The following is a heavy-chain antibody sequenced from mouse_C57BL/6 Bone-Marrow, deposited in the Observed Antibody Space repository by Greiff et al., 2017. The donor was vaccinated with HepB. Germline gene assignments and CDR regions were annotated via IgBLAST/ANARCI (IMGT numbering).Heavy chain of an antibody. CDR1: GYTFTDYE. J-gene: IGHJ2*01. D-gene: IGHD2-4*01. V-gene: IGHV1-15*01. Sequence: QVHVKQSGAELVRPGASVTLSCKASGYTFTDYEMHWVKQTPVHGLEWIGAIDPETGGTAYNQKFKGKAILTADKSSSTAYMELRSLTSEDSAVYYCTRSYYDSPLDYWGQGTTLTVSS. CDR3: TRSYYDSPLDY. CDR2: IDPETGGT.